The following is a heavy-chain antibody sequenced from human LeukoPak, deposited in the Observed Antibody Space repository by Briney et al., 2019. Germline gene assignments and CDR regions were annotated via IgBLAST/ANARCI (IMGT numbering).Heavy chain of an antibody. CDR3: ARGQGRYYGSGSYEY. D-gene: IGHD3-10*01. J-gene: IGHJ4*02. CDR2: MNPNSGNT. CDR1: GYTFTGYY. Sequence: ASVKVSCKASGYTFTGYYMHWVRQAPGQGLEWMGWMNPNSGNTGYAQKFQGRDTMTRNTSISTAYMELSSLRSEDTAVYYCARGQGRYYGSGSYEYWGQGTLVTVSS. V-gene: IGHV1-8*02.